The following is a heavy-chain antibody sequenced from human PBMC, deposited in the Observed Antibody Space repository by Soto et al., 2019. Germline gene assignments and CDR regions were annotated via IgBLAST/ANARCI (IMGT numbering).Heavy chain of an antibody. CDR3: ATPVVRFLEWTTDY. Sequence: GGSLRLSCAASGFTFSSYSMNWVRQAPGKGLEWISYITNGGTTIYYADSVKGRFTISRDSAKNSLYLHMNRLRDDDTAVYYCATPVVRFLEWTTDYWGQGTLVTVSS. D-gene: IGHD3-3*01. CDR1: GFTFSSYS. V-gene: IGHV3-48*02. J-gene: IGHJ4*02. CDR2: ITNGGTTI.